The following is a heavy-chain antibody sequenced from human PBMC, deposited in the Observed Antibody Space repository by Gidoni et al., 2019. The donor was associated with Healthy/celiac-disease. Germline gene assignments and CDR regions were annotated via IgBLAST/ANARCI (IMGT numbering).Heavy chain of an antibody. D-gene: IGHD6-19*01. Sequence: QVQLQQWGAGLLKPSETLSLTCAVYGGSFSGYYWRWIRQPPGKGLEWIGEINHSGSTNYNPSLKSRVTISVDTSKNQFSLKLSSVTAADTAVYYCARAEEAVAGTRYYGMDVWGQGTTVTVSS. CDR2: INHSGST. J-gene: IGHJ6*02. CDR1: GGSFSGYY. V-gene: IGHV4-34*01. CDR3: ARAEEAVAGTRYYGMDV.